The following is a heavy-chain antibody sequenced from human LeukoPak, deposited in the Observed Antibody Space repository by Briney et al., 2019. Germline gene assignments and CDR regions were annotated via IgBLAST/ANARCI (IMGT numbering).Heavy chain of an antibody. J-gene: IGHJ5*02. Sequence: SVKVSCKASGGTFSSYAISWVRQAPGQGLEWMGGIIPIFGTANYAQKFQGRVTITTDESTSTAYMELSSLRSEDTAVYYCARVDYDFWSGLIFDPWVQGTLVTVSS. CDR3: ARVDYDFWSGLIFDP. CDR1: GGTFSSYA. V-gene: IGHV1-69*05. CDR2: IIPIFGTA. D-gene: IGHD3-3*01.